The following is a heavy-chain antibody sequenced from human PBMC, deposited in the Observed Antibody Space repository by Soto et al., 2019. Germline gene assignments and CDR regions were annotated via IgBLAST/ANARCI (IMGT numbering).Heavy chain of an antibody. D-gene: IGHD5-12*01. CDR3: ARDRSGKDIVAPGDYYYYGMDV. CDR1: GGSISSGGYY. CDR2: IYYSGST. Sequence: QVQLQESGPGLVKPSQTLSLTCTVSGGSISSGGYYWSWIRQHPGKGLEWIGYIYYSGSTYYNPSLKGRVTISVDTSKNQFSLKLSSVTAADTAVYYCARDRSGKDIVAPGDYYYYGMDVWGQGTTVTVSS. V-gene: IGHV4-31*03. J-gene: IGHJ6*02.